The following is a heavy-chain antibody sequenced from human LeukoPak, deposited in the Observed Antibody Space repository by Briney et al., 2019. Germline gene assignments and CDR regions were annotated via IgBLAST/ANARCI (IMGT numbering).Heavy chain of an antibody. V-gene: IGHV1-18*01. CDR2: IRAYNGNT. CDR1: GYTFTSYG. Sequence: GASVKVSCKASGYTFTSYGISWVRQAPGQGLEWMGWIRAYNGNTNYAQKLQGRVTMTTDTSTSTAYMELRSLRSDDTAVYYCARQRGSTSWSSYYYYMDVWGKGTTVTVSS. CDR3: ARQRGSTSWSSYYYYMDV. J-gene: IGHJ6*03. D-gene: IGHD2-2*01.